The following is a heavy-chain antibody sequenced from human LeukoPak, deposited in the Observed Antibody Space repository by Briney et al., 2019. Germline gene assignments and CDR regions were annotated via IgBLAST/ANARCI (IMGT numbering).Heavy chain of an antibody. CDR2: ISYDGSNK. D-gene: IGHD6-19*01. V-gene: IGHV3-30*04. J-gene: IGHJ4*02. CDR1: GFTFSSYA. CDR3: AREYSSGHDY. Sequence: GRSLRLSCAASGFTFSSYAMHWVRQAPGKGLEWVAVISYDGSNKYYADSVKGRFTISRDNPKNTLYLQMNSLRAEDTAVYYCAREYSSGHDYWGQGTLVTVSS.